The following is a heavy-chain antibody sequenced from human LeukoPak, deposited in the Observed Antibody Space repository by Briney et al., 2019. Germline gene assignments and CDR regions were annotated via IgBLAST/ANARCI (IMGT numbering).Heavy chain of an antibody. CDR3: AKAGIVVVTASHFDY. D-gene: IGHD2-21*02. CDR2: INSDGSGT. J-gene: IGHJ4*02. V-gene: IGHV3-74*01. CDR1: GFTFNNYW. Sequence: GGSLRLSCAASGFTFNNYWIHWVRQVPGKGLVWVSRINSDGSGTSYADSVKGRFTISRDNAKNSLYLQMNSLRAEDTALYYCAKAGIVVVTASHFDYWGQGTLVTVSS.